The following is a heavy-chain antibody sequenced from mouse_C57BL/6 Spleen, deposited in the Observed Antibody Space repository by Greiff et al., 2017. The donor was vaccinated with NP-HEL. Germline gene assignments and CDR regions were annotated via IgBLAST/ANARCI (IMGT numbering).Heavy chain of an antibody. CDR3: ARGGFITLMDY. D-gene: IGHD1-1*01. CDR1: GYTFTSYG. V-gene: IGHV1-81*01. J-gene: IGHJ4*01. Sequence: QVQLKESGAELARPGASVKLSCKASGYTFTSYGISWVKQRTGQGLEWIGEIYPRSGNTYYNEKFKGKATLTADKSSSTAYMELRSLTSEDSAVYFCARGGFITLMDYWGQGTSVTVSS. CDR2: IYPRSGNT.